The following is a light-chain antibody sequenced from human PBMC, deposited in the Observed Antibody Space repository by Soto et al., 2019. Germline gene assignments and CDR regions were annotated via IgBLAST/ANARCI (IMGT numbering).Light chain of an antibody. CDR3: QKYNSALT. V-gene: IGKV1-27*01. Sequence: DIQMTQSPSSLSASVGDRVTITCRASQGISNYLAWYQQKPGKGPKLLIYAASTLQSGVPSRFSGSGSGTDCTLTISSLQPEDVATYYCQKYNSALTFGGGTKVEIK. CDR2: AAS. CDR1: QGISNY. J-gene: IGKJ4*01.